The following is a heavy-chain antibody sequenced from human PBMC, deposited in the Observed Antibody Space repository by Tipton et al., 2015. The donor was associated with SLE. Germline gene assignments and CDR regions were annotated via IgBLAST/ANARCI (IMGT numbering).Heavy chain of an antibody. D-gene: IGHD2-2*01. V-gene: IGHV4-34*01. CDR3: ARGRYCSSTSCSYYFDY. CDR2: INHSGST. CDR1: GGSFSGYY. J-gene: IGHJ4*02. Sequence: LVQSSETLSLTCAVYGGSFSGYYWSWIRQPPGKGLEWIGEINHSGSTNYNPSLKSRVTISIDTSKNQFSLKVSSVTAADTAVYYCARGRYCSSTSCSYYFDYWGQGTLVTVSS.